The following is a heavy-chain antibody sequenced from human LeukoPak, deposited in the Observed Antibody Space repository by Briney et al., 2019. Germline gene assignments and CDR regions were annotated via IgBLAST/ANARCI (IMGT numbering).Heavy chain of an antibody. D-gene: IGHD4-17*01. V-gene: IGHV4-59*01. CDR2: IYYSGST. CDR3: ARGDYGDYEYAY. J-gene: IGHJ4*02. Sequence: SETLSLTCTVSGGSISSYYWSWIRQPPGKGLEWIGYIYYSGSTNYNPSLKSRVTISVDTSKNQFSLKLSSVTAADTAVYYCARGDYGDYEYAYWGQGTLVTVSS. CDR1: GGSISSYY.